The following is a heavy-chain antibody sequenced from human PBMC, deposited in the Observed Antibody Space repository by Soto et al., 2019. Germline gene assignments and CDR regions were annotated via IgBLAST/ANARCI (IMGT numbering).Heavy chain of an antibody. CDR1: GFTASSNY. J-gene: IGHJ4*02. V-gene: IGHV3-53*01. D-gene: IGHD5-18*01. CDR3: ARSGYSYGPCDY. CDR2: IYSGGST. Sequence: GGSMRLSCAASGFTASSNYMSWVHQPPEKGLEWVSVIYSGGSTYYADSVKGRFTISRDNSKNTLYLQMNSLRAEDTAVYYCARSGYSYGPCDYWGQGTLVTVSS.